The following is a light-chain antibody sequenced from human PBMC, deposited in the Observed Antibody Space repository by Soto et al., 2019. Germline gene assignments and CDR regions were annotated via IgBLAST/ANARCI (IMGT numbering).Light chain of an antibody. Sequence: DIQMTQSPSSRSASVGDRVTITCRASQSIGRYLNWYQQRPVKAPKLLVYCATNLEGGLPSRFSGSGSGTDFTLTISSLQPEDFATYYCQQSYSNILTFAGGTKVEIK. CDR2: CAT. CDR3: QQSYSNILT. CDR1: QSIGRY. V-gene: IGKV1-39*01. J-gene: IGKJ4*01.